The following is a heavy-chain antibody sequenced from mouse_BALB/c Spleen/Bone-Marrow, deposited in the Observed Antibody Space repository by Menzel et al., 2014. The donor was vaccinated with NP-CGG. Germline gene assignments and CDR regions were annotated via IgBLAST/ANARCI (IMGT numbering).Heavy chain of an antibody. CDR2: ISHSGGSS. J-gene: IGHJ1*01. D-gene: IGHD6-2*01. CDR3: SRVSPFWYFDV. V-gene: IGHV5-12-2*01. CDR1: GFSFSSYI. Sequence: EVKLVESGGGFVQPGGSLKLSCAASGFSFSSYIMSWVRQTPEKRLEWVAYISHSGGSSYYLDTVKGRFTISRDNGQNTQHRQLGSLQSEDSALYCCSRVSPFWYFDVWGAGTPGTGSS.